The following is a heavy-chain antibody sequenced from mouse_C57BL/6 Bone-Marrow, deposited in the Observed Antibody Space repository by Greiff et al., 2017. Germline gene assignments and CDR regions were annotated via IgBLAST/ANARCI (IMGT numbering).Heavy chain of an antibody. J-gene: IGHJ3*01. V-gene: IGHV10-1*01. CDR3: VRHGSSYWFAY. CDR1: GFSFNTYA. CDR2: IRSKSNNYAT. Sequence: EVKLVESGGGLVQPKGSLKLSCAASGFSFNTYAMNWVRQAPGKGLEWVARIRSKSNNYATYYADSVKDRFTISRDDSESMLYLQMNNLKTEDTAMYYCVRHGSSYWFAYWGQGTLVTVSA. D-gene: IGHD1-1*01.